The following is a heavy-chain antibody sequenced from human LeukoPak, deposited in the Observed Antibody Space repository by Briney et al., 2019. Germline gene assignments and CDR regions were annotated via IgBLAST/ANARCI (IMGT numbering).Heavy chain of an antibody. J-gene: IGHJ4*02. Sequence: PSETLSLTCTVSGGSVSSGSYYWSWIRQPPGKGLEWIGYTYYSGSTNYNPSLKSRVTISVDTSKNQFSLKLSSVTAADTAVYYCARSRYSSGWYAADYWGQGTLVTVSS. CDR2: TYYSGST. D-gene: IGHD6-19*01. V-gene: IGHV4-61*01. CDR3: ARSRYSSGWYAADY. CDR1: GGSVSSGSYY.